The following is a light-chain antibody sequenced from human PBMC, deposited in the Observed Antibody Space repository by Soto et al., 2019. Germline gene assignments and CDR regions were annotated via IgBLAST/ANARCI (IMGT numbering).Light chain of an antibody. CDR3: QQYNNWLPWT. CDR2: GAS. Sequence: EIVMTQSPATLSVSPGERATLSCRASQSVSSNLAWYQQKPGQAPRLLIYGASTRATGIPARFSGSASGTEFTLTISSLQSEYFAVYYCQQYNNWLPWTFGQGTTVEVK. V-gene: IGKV3-15*01. J-gene: IGKJ1*01. CDR1: QSVSSN.